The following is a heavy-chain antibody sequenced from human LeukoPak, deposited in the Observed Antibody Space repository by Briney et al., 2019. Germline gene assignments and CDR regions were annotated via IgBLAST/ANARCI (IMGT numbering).Heavy chain of an antibody. CDR1: GFTFSSYW. J-gene: IGHJ4*02. CDR3: ARCFTVTTDYFDY. V-gene: IGHV3-7*01. Sequence: GGSLRLSCAASGFTFSSYWMNWARQAPGKGLEWVASINHNGNVNYYVDSVKGRLTISRDNAKNSLYLQMNSLRAEDTAVYYCARCFTVTTDYFDYWGQGTLVTVSS. D-gene: IGHD4-17*01. CDR2: INHNGNVN.